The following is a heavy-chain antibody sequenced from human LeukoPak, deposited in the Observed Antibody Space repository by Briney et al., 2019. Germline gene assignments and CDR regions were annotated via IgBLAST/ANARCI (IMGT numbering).Heavy chain of an antibody. CDR3: ALSNYGPDTNWFDP. CDR2: INSDGSST. V-gene: IGHV3-74*01. Sequence: GGSLRLSCAASGFTFSSYWMHWVRQAPGKGLVWVSRINSDGSSTSYADSVKGRFTISRDNAKNTLYLQMNSLRAENTAVYYCALSNYGPDTNWFDPWGQGTLVTVSS. D-gene: IGHD3-10*01. CDR1: GFTFSSYW. J-gene: IGHJ5*02.